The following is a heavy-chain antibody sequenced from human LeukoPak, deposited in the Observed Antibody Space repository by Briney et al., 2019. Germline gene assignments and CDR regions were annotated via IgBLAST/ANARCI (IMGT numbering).Heavy chain of an antibody. CDR2: INPSGGST. CDR3: ARDLRIQVWLRYLDV. Sequence: ASVKVSCKASGGTFTSYYMHWVRQAPGQGLEWMGIINPSGGSTSYAQKFQGRVTMTRDMSTSTVYMELSSLRSEDTAVYYCARDLRIQVWLRYLDVWGKGNTVTVSS. CDR1: GGTFTSYY. D-gene: IGHD5-18*01. V-gene: IGHV1-46*01. J-gene: IGHJ6*03.